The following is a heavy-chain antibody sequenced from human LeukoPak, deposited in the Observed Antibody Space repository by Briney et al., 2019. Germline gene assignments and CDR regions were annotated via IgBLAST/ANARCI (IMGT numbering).Heavy chain of an antibody. Sequence: GGSLRLSCAASGFTFNIFGMNWVRQAPGKGLEWVSYITDSGSDSGRIVYYADSVKGRLTISRDNAKNSLYLQMNSLRAEDTAVYYCARAGYSSSWYADSWGQGTLVTVSS. V-gene: IGHV3-48*04. CDR1: GFTFNIFG. CDR2: ITDSGSDSGRIV. CDR3: ARAGYSSSWYADS. D-gene: IGHD6-13*01. J-gene: IGHJ4*02.